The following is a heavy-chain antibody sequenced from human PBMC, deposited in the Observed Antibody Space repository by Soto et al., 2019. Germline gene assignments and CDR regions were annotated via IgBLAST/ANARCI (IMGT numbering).Heavy chain of an antibody. CDR1: GFTFSRYG. CDR2: IWYDGNIK. V-gene: IGHV3-33*01. D-gene: IGHD4-4*01. Sequence: QVQLVESWGDVVQPGTSLRLSCAASGFTFSRYGMHWVRQAPGKGLEWVAVIWYDGNIKTYADSVKGRFTISRDNSENTLYLQMNSLRAEDTAVYYCARWGGSATVPYCDYWGQGALVTVSS. CDR3: ARWGGSATVPYCDY. J-gene: IGHJ4*02.